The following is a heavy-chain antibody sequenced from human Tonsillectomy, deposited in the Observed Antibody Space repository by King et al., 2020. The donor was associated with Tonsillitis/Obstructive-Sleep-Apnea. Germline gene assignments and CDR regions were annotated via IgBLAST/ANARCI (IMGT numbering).Heavy chain of an antibody. CDR1: GFSLSTSGVG. J-gene: IGHJ5*02. D-gene: IGHD3-10*01. Sequence: TLKESGPTLVKPPQTLTLTCTFSGFSLSTSGVGVGWIRQPPGKALEWLALIYWDDDKRYSPSPKSRLTITKDTSKNQVVLTMTNMDPVDTATYYCAHRFGEFLRNWFDPWGQGTLVTVSS. CDR3: AHRFGEFLRNWFDP. CDR2: IYWDDDK. V-gene: IGHV2-5*02.